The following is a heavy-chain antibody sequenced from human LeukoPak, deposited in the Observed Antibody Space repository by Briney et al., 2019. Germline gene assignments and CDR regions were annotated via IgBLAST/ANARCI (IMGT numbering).Heavy chain of an antibody. J-gene: IGHJ4*02. V-gene: IGHV3-9*01. Sequence: GRSLRLSCAASGFTFDDYAMHWVRQAPGKGLEWVSGISWNSVGTGYADSVKGRFTISRDNAKNSLYLQMSSLRAEDTALYYCGKGRSMTRIDYWGQGTLVTVSS. CDR1: GFTFDDYA. CDR2: ISWNSVGT. D-gene: IGHD2/OR15-2a*01. CDR3: GKGRSMTRIDY.